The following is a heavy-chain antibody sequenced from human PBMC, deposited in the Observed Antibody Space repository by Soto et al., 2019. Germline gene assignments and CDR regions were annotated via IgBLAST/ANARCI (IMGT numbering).Heavy chain of an antibody. CDR2: ISGSGGST. V-gene: IGHV3-23*01. J-gene: IGHJ3*02. D-gene: IGHD3-22*01. Sequence: VQLLESGGGLVQPGGSLRLSCAASGFTFSSYAMSWVRQAPGKGLEWVSAISGSGGSTYYADSVKGRFTISRDNSKNTLYLQMNSLRAEDTAVYYCAKRRGYYDSSGYYYNDAFDIWGQGTMVTVSS. CDR3: AKRRGYYDSSGYYYNDAFDI. CDR1: GFTFSSYA.